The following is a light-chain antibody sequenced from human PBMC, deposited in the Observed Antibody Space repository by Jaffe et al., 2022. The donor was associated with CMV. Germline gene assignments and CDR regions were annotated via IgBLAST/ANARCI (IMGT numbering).Light chain of an antibody. J-gene: IGKJ1*01. CDR3: QHYNSYPWT. CDR2: KAT. CDR1: QSVDHW. V-gene: IGKV1-5*03. Sequence: DIDMAQFPSTLSASVGDRVTITCRASQSVDHWVAWFQQKPGKGPKLLIDKATILQSGVPSRFSGSRSGTQFTLTISSLQPDDFATYYCQHYNSYPWTFGRGTKVEVK.